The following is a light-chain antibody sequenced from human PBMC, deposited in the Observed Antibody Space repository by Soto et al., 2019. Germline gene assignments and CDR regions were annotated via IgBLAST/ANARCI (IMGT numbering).Light chain of an antibody. Sequence: QSAPIQPASVSGSPGQSITISCTGTSSDIGGYNYISWYQQHPDKGPKLIIYDVTNRPSGVSNRFSGSKSGNTASLTISGLQAEDEADYYCSSYSSSSTVRYVFGTGTKLTVL. V-gene: IGLV2-14*03. J-gene: IGLJ1*01. CDR2: DVT. CDR1: SSDIGGYNY. CDR3: SSYSSSSTVRYV.